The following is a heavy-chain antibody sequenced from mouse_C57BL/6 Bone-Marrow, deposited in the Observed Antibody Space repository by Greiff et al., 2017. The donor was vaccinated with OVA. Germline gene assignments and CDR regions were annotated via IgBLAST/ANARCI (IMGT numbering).Heavy chain of an antibody. CDR2: ISSGSSTI. J-gene: IGHJ3*01. D-gene: IGHD2-2*01. CDR1: GFTFSDYG. Sequence: DVKLQESGGGLVKPGGSLKLSCAASGFTFSDYGMHWVRQAPEKGLEWVAYISSGSSTIYYADTVKGRFTISRDNAKNTLFLQMTSLRSEDTAMYYCARAYGFPFAYWGQGTLVTVSA. CDR3: ARAYGFPFAY. V-gene: IGHV5-17*01.